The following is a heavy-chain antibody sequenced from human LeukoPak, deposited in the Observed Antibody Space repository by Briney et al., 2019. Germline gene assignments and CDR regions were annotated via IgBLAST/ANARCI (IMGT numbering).Heavy chain of an antibody. D-gene: IGHD5-18*01. J-gene: IGHJ4*02. CDR1: GFTFSSYS. Sequence: GGSLRLSCAASGFTFSSYSMNWVRQAPGKGLEWVSSISSSSSYIYYADSVKGRFTISRDDAKNSLYLQMNSLRAEDTAVYYCAREGIQLWPDYWGQGTLVTVSS. CDR3: AREGIQLWPDY. V-gene: IGHV3-21*01. CDR2: ISSSSSYI.